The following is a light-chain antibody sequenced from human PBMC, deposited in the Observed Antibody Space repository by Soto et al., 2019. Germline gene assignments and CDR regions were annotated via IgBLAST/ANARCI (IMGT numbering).Light chain of an antibody. Sequence: DFVMTQSPLSLPVTPGETASISCRSRQSLLHCNGYNYLDWYLQKPGQSPQLLIYFGSNRASGVPERFSGSRSGTEFTLKISSVEAEDVGVDYCVKDLQTPPWTCGRRLKVVI. V-gene: IGKV2-28*01. J-gene: IGKJ1*01. CDR2: FGS. CDR1: QSLLHCNGYNY. CDR3: VKDLQTPPWT.